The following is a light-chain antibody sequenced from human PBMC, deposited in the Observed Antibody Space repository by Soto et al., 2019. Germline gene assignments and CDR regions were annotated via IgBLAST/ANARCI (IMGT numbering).Light chain of an antibody. J-gene: IGKJ1*01. CDR2: GAS. Sequence: DIVLTQSPGTLALSPGEGATLSCRASKSVSKYLAWYQQKPCQAPRLLIYGASSRATGIPDSFSGSGSGPDFTLTISRLEPEDFAVYYCQQYGGSPQTFGQGTK. CDR3: QQYGGSPQT. V-gene: IGKV3-20*01. CDR1: KSVSKY.